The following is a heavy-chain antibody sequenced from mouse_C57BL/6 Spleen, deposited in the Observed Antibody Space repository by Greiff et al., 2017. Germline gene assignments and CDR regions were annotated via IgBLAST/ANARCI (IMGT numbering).Heavy chain of an antibody. CDR2: INPNNGGT. V-gene: IGHV1-18*01. J-gene: IGHJ4*01. Sequence: EVQLQQSGPELVKPGASVKIPCKASGYTFTDYNMDWVKQSHGESLEWIGDINPNNGGTIYNQKLKGKATLTVDKASSTAYMELRSLTSEDTAVYYCARVGGLRREYAMDYWGQGTSVTVSS. CDR1: GYTFTDYN. CDR3: ARVGGLRREYAMDY. D-gene: IGHD2-4*01.